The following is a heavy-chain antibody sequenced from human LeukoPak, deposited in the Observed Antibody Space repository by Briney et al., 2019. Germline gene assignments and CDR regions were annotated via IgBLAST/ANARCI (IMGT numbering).Heavy chain of an antibody. J-gene: IGHJ4*02. CDR3: ARGVVPAAFYFDY. CDR1: GGSISSGGYY. Sequence: PSETLSLTCTVSGGSISSGGYYWSWIRQHPGKGLEWIGYIYYSGSTHYNPSLKSRVTTSVDTSKNQFSLKLSSVTAADTAVYYCARGVVPAAFYFDYWGQGTLVTVSS. V-gene: IGHV4-31*03. CDR2: IYYSGST. D-gene: IGHD2-2*01.